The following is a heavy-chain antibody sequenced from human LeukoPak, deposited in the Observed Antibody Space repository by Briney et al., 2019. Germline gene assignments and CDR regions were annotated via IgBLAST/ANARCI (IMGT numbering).Heavy chain of an antibody. CDR1: GGSITSNTYY. V-gene: IGHV4-61*01. Sequence: SETLSLTCTVSGGSITSNTYYWSSIRQPPGKGLEWIGDVYSSGSTNYNPSLKSRLTMSVDTSKNQFSLKLSSVTAADTAVYYCVRVLRHYGILTTSSKEEYFDYWGQGTLVTVSS. J-gene: IGHJ4*02. CDR2: VYSSGST. CDR3: VRVLRHYGILTTSSKEEYFDY. D-gene: IGHD3-9*01.